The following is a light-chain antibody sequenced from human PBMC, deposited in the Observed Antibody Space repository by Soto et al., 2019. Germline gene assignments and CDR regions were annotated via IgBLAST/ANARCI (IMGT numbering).Light chain of an antibody. CDR3: QKCNQWPWT. V-gene: IGKV3-15*01. Sequence: VVMTQSPATLSVSPGERAVLSCRASQSLGSNLAWYHHKPGQAPRLLLYEASIRATGIPARFSGDGSGTEFTLTISSLQPEDFGIYYCQKCNQWPWTFGTGTKVDIK. CDR2: EAS. J-gene: IGKJ1*01. CDR1: QSLGSN.